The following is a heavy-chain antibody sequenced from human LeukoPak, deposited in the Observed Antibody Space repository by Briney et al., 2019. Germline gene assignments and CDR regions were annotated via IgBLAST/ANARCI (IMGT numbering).Heavy chain of an antibody. J-gene: IGHJ5*02. CDR1: GYSISSGYY. V-gene: IGHV4-38-2*02. Sequence: PSGTLSLTCTVSGYSISSGYYWGWIRQPPGKGLEWIGSIYHSGSTYYNPSLKSRVTISVDTSKNQFSLKLSSVTAADTAVYYCARGVAAAPGDNWFDPWGQGTLVTVSS. CDR3: ARGVAAAPGDNWFDP. CDR2: IYHSGST. D-gene: IGHD6-13*01.